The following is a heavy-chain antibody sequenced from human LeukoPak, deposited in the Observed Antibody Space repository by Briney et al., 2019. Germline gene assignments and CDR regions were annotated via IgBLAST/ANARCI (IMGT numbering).Heavy chain of an antibody. J-gene: IGHJ6*03. Sequence: SETLSLTCAVSGVSISSGAYSWTWIRQPPGKGLEWIGYIYYSGSTNYNPSLKSRVTISVDTSKNQFSLKLSSVTAADTAVYYCARSVEGYCRGGSCYYYSYYMDVWGKGTTVTVSS. CDR1: GVSISSGAYS. CDR3: ARSVEGYCRGGSCYYYSYYMDV. CDR2: IYYSGST. D-gene: IGHD2-15*01. V-gene: IGHV4-61*08.